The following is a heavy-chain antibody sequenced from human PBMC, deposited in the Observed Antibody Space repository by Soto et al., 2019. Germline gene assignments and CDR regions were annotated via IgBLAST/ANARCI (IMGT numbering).Heavy chain of an antibody. D-gene: IGHD6-25*01. Sequence: SETLSLTCTVSGGSISSDYWSWIRQPPGKGLEWIGYIYYSGSTNYNPSLKSRVTISVDTSKNQFSLKLSSVTAADTAVYYCASGPFNSGGAGWFDPWGQGTLVTVSS. CDR2: IYYSGST. CDR3: ASGPFNSGGAGWFDP. V-gene: IGHV4-59*01. J-gene: IGHJ5*02. CDR1: GGSISSDY.